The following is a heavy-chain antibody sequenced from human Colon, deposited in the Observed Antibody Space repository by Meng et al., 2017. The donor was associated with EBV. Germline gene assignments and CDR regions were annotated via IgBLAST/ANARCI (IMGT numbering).Heavy chain of an antibody. Sequence: QLRLTESGQGLVNPSHALSPTCVVSADSRTNGGYSWSWIRHPPGKGLEWIGDIYDTWSNKFNRSLKSRVTTSVDTSKNQFSLKMSSVTAADTAVYYCARDISTWGNKGLDHWGKGLLFTVSS. V-gene: IGHV4-30-2*01. J-gene: IGHJ4*02. CDR3: ARDISTWGNKGLDH. CDR1: ADSRTNGGYS. D-gene: IGHD3-3*02. CDR2: IYDTWSN.